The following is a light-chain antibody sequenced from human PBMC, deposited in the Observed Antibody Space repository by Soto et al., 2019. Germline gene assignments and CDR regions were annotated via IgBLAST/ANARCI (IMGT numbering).Light chain of an antibody. CDR1: SSDIHGY. CDR2: DVT. CDR3: SSYTSSSTLV. Sequence: QSVLTQPASVSGSPGQSITISCTGTSSDIHGYVSWYQQHPGKAPKLMIYDVTNRPSGVSNRFSASKSGNTASLTISGLQAEDEADYYCSSYTSSSTLVFGGGTKLTVL. J-gene: IGLJ2*01. V-gene: IGLV2-14*01.